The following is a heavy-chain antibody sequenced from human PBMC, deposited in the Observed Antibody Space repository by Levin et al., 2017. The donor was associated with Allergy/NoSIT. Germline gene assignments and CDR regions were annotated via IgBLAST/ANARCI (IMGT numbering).Heavy chain of an antibody. CDR3: AKGGDMDV. CDR1: GFPFSNYG. J-gene: IGHJ6*03. Sequence: PGGSLRLSCAASGFPFSNYGIYWVRQAPGKGLDWVALITSDGGVKFYADSVKGRFTISRDNSRETLSLQMNNLRPDDTAVYYCAKGGDMDVWGKGTTVIVSS. CDR2: ITSDGGVK. V-gene: IGHV3-30*02.